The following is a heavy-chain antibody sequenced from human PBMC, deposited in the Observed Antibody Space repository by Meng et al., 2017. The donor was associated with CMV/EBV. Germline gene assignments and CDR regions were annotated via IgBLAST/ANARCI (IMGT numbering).Heavy chain of an antibody. J-gene: IGHJ5*01. Sequence: CAASEITVSNNYMSWVRQAPGKGLEWVAAIYSGYNTYYPDSVKGRFTISRDDSKNTLYLQMNNLRVEDTAVYYCAREGHCGGDCYSDSWGQGILVTVSS. CDR3: AREGHCGGDCYSDS. CDR2: IYSGYNT. CDR1: EITVSNNY. D-gene: IGHD2-21*02. V-gene: IGHV3-53*01.